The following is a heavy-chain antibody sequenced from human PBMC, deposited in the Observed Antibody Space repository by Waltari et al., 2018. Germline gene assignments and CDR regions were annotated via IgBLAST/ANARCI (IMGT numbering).Heavy chain of an antibody. V-gene: IGHV3-9*01. J-gene: IGHJ4*02. Sequence: EVQLVESGGGLVQPGESLTLSCAASGFTFDDYAMHWVRQRPGKGLEWVSGITWDSDNIDYADSVRGRFSISRDNAQSILFLTMNSLKPEDTALYFCARDTGEYRVLDYCGQGTLVTVSS. CDR3: ARDTGEYRVLDY. CDR2: ITWDSDNI. D-gene: IGHD4-17*01. CDR1: GFTFDDYA.